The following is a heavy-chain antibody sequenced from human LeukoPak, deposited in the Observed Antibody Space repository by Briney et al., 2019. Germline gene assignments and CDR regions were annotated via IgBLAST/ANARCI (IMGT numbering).Heavy chain of an antibody. V-gene: IGHV3-23*01. D-gene: IGHD3-16*02. CDR2: ISGSGGST. Sequence: PGGSLRLSCAASGFTFSSYAMSWVRQAPGKGLEWVSAISGSGGSTYYADSVKGRFTISRDNSKNTLYLQMNSLRAEDTAVYYCAKDGSIMITFGGVIAYDWGQGTLVTVSP. J-gene: IGHJ1*01. CDR3: AKDGSIMITFGGVIAYD. CDR1: GFTFSSYA.